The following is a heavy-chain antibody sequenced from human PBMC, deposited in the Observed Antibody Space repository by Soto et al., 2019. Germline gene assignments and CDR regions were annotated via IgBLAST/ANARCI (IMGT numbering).Heavy chain of an antibody. Sequence: QVQLVQSGAEVKKPGSSVKVSCKASGGTFSSNAISWVRQAPGQGLEWMGGIIPIFGTANYAQKFQGRVTITADESTSTAYMELSSLRSEDTAVYYCARVRWGGYNEFYYFDYWGQGTLVTVSS. J-gene: IGHJ4*02. CDR1: GGTFSSNA. CDR2: IIPIFGTA. D-gene: IGHD5-12*01. V-gene: IGHV1-69*01. CDR3: ARVRWGGYNEFYYFDY.